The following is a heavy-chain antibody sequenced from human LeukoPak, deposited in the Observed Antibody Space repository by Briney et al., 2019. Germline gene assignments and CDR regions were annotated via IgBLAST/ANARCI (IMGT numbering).Heavy chain of an antibody. Sequence: PGGSLRLSCAASGFTFSDYYMSWIRQAPGKGLEWVSYISSSGSTIYYADSVKGRFTISRDNAKNSLYLQMNSLRAEDTAVYYCASARAAVVVPYYFDYWGQGTLVTVSS. V-gene: IGHV3-11*04. J-gene: IGHJ4*02. D-gene: IGHD2-15*01. CDR2: ISSSGSTI. CDR3: ASARAAVVVPYYFDY. CDR1: GFTFSDYY.